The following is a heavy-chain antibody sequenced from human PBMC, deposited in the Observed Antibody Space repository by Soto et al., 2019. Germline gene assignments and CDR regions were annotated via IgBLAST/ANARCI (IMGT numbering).Heavy chain of an antibody. CDR1: GFTFSSYW. V-gene: IGHV3-7*05. CDR2: IKQDGSEK. Sequence: GGSLRLSCAASGFTFSSYWMSWVRQAPGKGLEWVANIKQDGSEKYYVDSVKGRFTISRDNAKNSLYLQMNSLRAEDTAVYYCARATHTYSSGWYVGMNDYWGQGTLVTVSS. J-gene: IGHJ4*02. D-gene: IGHD6-19*01. CDR3: ARATHTYSSGWYVGMNDY.